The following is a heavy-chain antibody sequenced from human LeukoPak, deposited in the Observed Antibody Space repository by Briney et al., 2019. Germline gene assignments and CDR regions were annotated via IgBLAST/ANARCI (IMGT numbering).Heavy chain of an antibody. V-gene: IGHV3-23*01. J-gene: IGHJ4*02. Sequence: PGGPLRLSCAASGFTFSTYATNWVRQAPGKGLEWVSTISSTGGNTYYADPVKGRFTISRDNSRNTLYLQMNSLRADDTGKYYCAKSQSASGSSYPPFDYWGQGTQVTASS. CDR3: AKSQSASGSSYPPFDY. D-gene: IGHD3-10*01. CDR2: ISSTGGNT. CDR1: GFTFSTYA.